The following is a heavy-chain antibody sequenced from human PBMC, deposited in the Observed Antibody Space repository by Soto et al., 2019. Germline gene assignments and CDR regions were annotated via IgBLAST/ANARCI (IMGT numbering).Heavy chain of an antibody. Sequence: ASEKLPCKASGYTFTGYYVHLVRQAPGQGLDWMGWINPNSGDTYLAQRFHFRVTMNRDTSKNQFSLKLSSVTAADTAVYYCARDRDELLGKFDSWGQGTLVTVSS. D-gene: IGHD1-26*01. CDR3: ARDRDELLGKFDS. CDR1: GYTFTGYY. CDR2: INPNSGDT. V-gene: IGHV1-2*02. J-gene: IGHJ4*02.